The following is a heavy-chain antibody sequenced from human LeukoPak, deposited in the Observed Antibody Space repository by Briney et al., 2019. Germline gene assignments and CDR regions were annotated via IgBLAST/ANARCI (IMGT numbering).Heavy chain of an antibody. CDR2: ISGSGGST. CDR1: GFTFSSYA. CDR3: ARDGTTVTTGGWFDP. V-gene: IGHV3-23*01. J-gene: IGHJ5*02. Sequence: GGSLRLSCAASGFTFSSYAMSWVRQAPGKGLEWVSAISGSGGSTYYADSVKGRFTISRDNAKNSLYLQMNSLRAEDTAVYYCARDGTTVTTGGWFDPWGQGTLVTVSS. D-gene: IGHD4-11*01.